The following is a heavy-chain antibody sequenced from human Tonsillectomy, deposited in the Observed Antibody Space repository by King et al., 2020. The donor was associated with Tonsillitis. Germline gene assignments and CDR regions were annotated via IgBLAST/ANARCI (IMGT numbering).Heavy chain of an antibody. J-gene: IGHJ6*02. CDR1: GGTFSSYA. CDR3: ARDPPQDIVVVPAALEV. CDR2: IIPILGIA. V-gene: IGHV1-69*04. Sequence: QLVQSGAEVKKPGSSVKVSCKASGGTFSSYAISWVRQAPGQGLEWMGRIIPILGIANYAQKFQGRVTITADKSTSTAYMELSSLRSEDTAVYYCARDPPQDIVVVPAALEVWGQGTTVTVSS. D-gene: IGHD2-2*01.